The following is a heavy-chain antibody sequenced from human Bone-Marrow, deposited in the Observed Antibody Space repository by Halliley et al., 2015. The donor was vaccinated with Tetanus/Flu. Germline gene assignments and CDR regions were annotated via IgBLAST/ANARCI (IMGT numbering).Heavy chain of an antibody. D-gene: IGHD6-25*01. J-gene: IGHJ4*02. CDR3: ARDGGFSSGWATRSFDL. V-gene: IGHV3-7*01. Sequence: SLRLSCAASEFSFSNYWMTWVRQAPGKGLEWVASIKQDGGEKYYVDSVKGRFTISRDNDKKSLYLQLNSLRAEDTAVYYCARDGGFSSGWATRSFDLWGQGPLVTLSS. CDR1: EFSFSNYW. CDR2: IKQDGGEK.